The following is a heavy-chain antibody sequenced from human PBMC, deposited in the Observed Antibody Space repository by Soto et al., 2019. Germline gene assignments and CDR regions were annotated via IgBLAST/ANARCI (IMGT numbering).Heavy chain of an antibody. Sequence: QVQLVQSGAEVKKPGASVKVSCKASGYTFTSYDINWVRQATGQGLEWMGWMNPNSGNTGYEQKFQGRVTMTRNTPISTAYMELSSLISEDTAVYYCARGINYYASGDDAFDIWGQGTMVTVSS. V-gene: IGHV1-8*01. CDR3: ARGINYYASGDDAFDI. CDR2: MNPNSGNT. D-gene: IGHD3-10*01. J-gene: IGHJ3*02. CDR1: GYTFTSYD.